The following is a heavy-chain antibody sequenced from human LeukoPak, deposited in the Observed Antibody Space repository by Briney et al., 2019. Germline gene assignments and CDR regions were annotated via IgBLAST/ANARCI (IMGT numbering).Heavy chain of an antibody. D-gene: IGHD4-17*01. V-gene: IGHV3-23*01. CDR1: GFTFSSYA. J-gene: IGHJ4*02. CDR3: AKGDRNGDSPFDY. Sequence: GGSLRLSCAASGFTFSSYAMSWVRQAPGKGLEWVSAISGSGGSTYYADSVKGRFTISRDNSKNTLYLQMNSLRAEDTAVYCCAKGDRNGDSPFDYWGQGTLVTVSS. CDR2: ISGSGGST.